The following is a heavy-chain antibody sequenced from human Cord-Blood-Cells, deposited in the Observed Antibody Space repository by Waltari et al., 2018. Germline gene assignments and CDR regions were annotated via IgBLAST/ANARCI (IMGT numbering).Heavy chain of an antibody. D-gene: IGHD1-26*01. Sequence: QLQLQESGPGLVKPSETLSLTCPVSGGSISSSSYYWGWIRQPPGKGLEWIGSIYYSGSTYYNPSLKSRVTISVDTSKNQFSLKLSSVTAADTAVYYCARTLGGSYYAFDIWGQGTMVTVSS. CDR1: GGSISSSSYY. CDR3: ARTLGGSYYAFDI. V-gene: IGHV4-39*01. CDR2: IYYSGST. J-gene: IGHJ3*02.